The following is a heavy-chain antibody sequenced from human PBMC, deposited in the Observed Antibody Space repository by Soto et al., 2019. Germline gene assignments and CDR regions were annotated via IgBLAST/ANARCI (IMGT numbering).Heavy chain of an antibody. CDR2: IYPGDSDT. CDR1: GYSFTSYW. D-gene: IGHD6-19*01. V-gene: IGHV5-51*01. CDR3: ARLEQWLVPLPRGAYYFDY. Sequence: GESLKISCKGSGYSFTSYWIGWVRQMPGKGLEWMGIIYPGDSDTRYSPSFQGQVTISADKSISTAYLQWSSLKASDTAMYYCARLEQWLVPLPRGAYYFDYWGQGTLVTVSS. J-gene: IGHJ4*02.